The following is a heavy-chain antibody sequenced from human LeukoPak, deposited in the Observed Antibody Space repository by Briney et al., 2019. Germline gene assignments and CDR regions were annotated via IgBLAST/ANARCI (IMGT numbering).Heavy chain of an antibody. V-gene: IGHV1-8*01. J-gene: IGHJ5*02. CDR1: GYTFTSYD. CDR2: MNPNSGNT. CDR3: ASTLGPQNYYDSSGSSRNWFDP. D-gene: IGHD3-22*01. Sequence: ASVKVSCKASGYTFTSYDINWVRQATGQGLEWMGWMNPNSGNTGYAQKFQGRVTMTRNNSISTAYMELSSLRSEDTAVYYCASTLGPQNYYDSSGSSRNWFDPWGQGTLVTVSS.